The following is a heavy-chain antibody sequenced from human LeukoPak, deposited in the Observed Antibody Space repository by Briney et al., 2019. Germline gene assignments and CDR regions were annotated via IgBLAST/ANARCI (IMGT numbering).Heavy chain of an antibody. V-gene: IGHV4-39*01. Sequence: SETLSLTCTVSGGSISSSSYYWGWIRQPPGKGLEWIGSIYYSGSTYYNPSLKSRVTISVDTSKNQFSLKLSSVTAADTAVYYCARQTKSIAARRNWFDHWGQGTLVTVSS. CDR3: ARQTKSIAARRNWFDH. J-gene: IGHJ5*02. CDR2: IYYSGST. D-gene: IGHD6-6*01. CDR1: GGSISSSSYY.